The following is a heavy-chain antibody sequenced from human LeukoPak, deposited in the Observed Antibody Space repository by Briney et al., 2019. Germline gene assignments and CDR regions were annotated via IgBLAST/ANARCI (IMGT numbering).Heavy chain of an antibody. CDR1: GYTFTGYY. D-gene: IGHD3-10*01. Sequence: ASVKVSCKASGYTFTGYYMHWVRQAPGQGLEWMGWINPNSGGTNYAQKFQGRVTMTRDTSISTAYMELSRLRSDDTAVYYCARDDYGSGSRIDYRSQATMVTV. CDR3: ARDDYGSGSRIDY. CDR2: INPNSGGT. V-gene: IGHV1-2*02. J-gene: IGHJ4*02.